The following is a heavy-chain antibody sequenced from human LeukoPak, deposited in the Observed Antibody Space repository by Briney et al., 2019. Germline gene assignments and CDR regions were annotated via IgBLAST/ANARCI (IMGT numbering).Heavy chain of an antibody. CDR2: INSEGSSK. D-gene: IGHD3-10*01. J-gene: IGHJ4*02. V-gene: IGHV3-74*01. Sequence: GGSLRLSCAASGFTFSNYWRHWVRQAPGKGLVWVSCINSEGSSKSHAASVKGRFTISRDNDKNALYLQMNSLRAEDTAVYYCARAPYYYGSGSYPSPDYWGQGTLVTVSS. CDR3: ARAPYYYGSGSYPSPDY. CDR1: GFTFSNYW.